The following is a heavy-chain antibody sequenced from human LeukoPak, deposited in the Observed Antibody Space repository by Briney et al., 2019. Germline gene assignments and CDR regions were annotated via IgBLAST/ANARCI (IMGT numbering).Heavy chain of an antibody. Sequence: SETLSLTCTVSGGSISSGSSYWSWIRQPAGKGLEWIGRIYTSGSTNYNPTLKSRVTILWDASITQASLKVTSVTSADTAVYYCARGRSSGGTASPYFFDWCGQGTVAAVSS. D-gene: IGHD2-21*02. CDR1: GGSISSGSSY. CDR3: ARGRSSGGTASPYFFDW. J-gene: IGHJ4*01. CDR2: IYTSGST. V-gene: IGHV4-61*02.